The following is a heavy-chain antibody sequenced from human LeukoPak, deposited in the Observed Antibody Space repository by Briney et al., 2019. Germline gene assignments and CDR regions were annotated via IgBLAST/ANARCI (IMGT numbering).Heavy chain of an antibody. V-gene: IGHV3-11*03. CDR1: GFTFRDYY. CDR3: ASVSMPAATNRRLSY. CDR2: IDNTINYT. J-gene: IGHJ4*02. D-gene: IGHD1-14*01. Sequence: NPGGSLRLSCAASGFTFRDYYMSWIRQAPGKGLEWVSHIDNTINYTNYADSVKGRFTISRDNAKNSLYLQMNSLRADDTAVYYCASVSMPAATNRRLSYWGQGTLVTVSS.